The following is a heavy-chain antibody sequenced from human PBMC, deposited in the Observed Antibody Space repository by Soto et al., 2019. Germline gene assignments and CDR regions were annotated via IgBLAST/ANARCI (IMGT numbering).Heavy chain of an antibody. V-gene: IGHV4-4*02. D-gene: IGHD3-16*01. CDR2: ISLSGNV. CDR3: ARDYDGFDY. CDR1: SVSLTRSNL. Sequence: EKLCLTYDVSSVSLTRSNLWAWVRQPPGKGLEWLGKISLSGNVHYNATLRSRVTISVDKPKNQLSLKLMSVTAADTAVYYCARDYDGFDYWGPGILVTVSS. J-gene: IGHJ4*02.